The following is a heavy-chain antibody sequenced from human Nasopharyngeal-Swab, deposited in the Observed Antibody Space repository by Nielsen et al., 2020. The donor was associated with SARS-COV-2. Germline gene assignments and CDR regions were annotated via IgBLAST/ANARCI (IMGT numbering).Heavy chain of an antibody. Sequence: GESLKISCAASGITFSRYWMSWVRQAPGKGLEWVANIKQDGSEKYYVDSVKGRFIISRDNAKNSLYLQMNSLRAEDTAVYYCAKDITGYSSGWFYYYYYMDVWGKGTTVTVSS. CDR3: AKDITGYSSGWFYYYYYMDV. CDR1: GITFSRYW. V-gene: IGHV3-7*01. CDR2: IKQDGSEK. J-gene: IGHJ6*03. D-gene: IGHD6-19*01.